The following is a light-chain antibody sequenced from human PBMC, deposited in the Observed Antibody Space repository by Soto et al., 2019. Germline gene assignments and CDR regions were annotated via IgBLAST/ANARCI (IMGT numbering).Light chain of an antibody. J-gene: IGLJ1*01. V-gene: IGLV2-11*01. CDR3: CSYAPQGYV. CDR1: SSDVGGYNY. Sequence: QSALTQPRSVSGSPGQSVTISCTGTSSDVGGYNYVSWYQQHPGKAPKLMIYDVSKRPSGVPDRFSGSKSGNTASLTISGLQAEDEADYYCCSYAPQGYVFGTGTKRTVL. CDR2: DVS.